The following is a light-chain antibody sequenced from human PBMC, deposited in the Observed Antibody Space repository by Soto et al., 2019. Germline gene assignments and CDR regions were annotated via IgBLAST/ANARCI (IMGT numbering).Light chain of an antibody. J-gene: IGLJ2*01. V-gene: IGLV1-40*01. Sequence: QSVLTQPPSVSGAPGQRVTISGTGSSSNIGAGYDVHWYQQLPGTAPKLLIYGNSNRPSGVPDRFSGSKSGTSASLAITGLQDEDEADYYCQSYDSSLSGPVVFGGGTKLTVL. CDR2: GNS. CDR1: SSNIGAGYD. CDR3: QSYDSSLSGPVV.